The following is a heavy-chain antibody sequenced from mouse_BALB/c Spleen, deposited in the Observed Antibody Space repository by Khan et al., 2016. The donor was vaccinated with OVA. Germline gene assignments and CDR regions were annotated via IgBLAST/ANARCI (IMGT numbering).Heavy chain of an antibody. V-gene: IGHV1S136*01. J-gene: IGHJ3*01. CDR1: GYTFTSYV. Sequence: EVQLQQSGPELVKPGASVKMSCKASGYTFTSYVMHWVKQKPGLGLEWIGYIYPYNDDTKYNEKFKGKATLTSDKSSSTAYMELSSLTSEDSAVYYGAPVDGYYVSFAYWGQGTLVTVSA. CDR2: IYPYNDDT. CDR3: APVDGYYVSFAY. D-gene: IGHD2-3*01.